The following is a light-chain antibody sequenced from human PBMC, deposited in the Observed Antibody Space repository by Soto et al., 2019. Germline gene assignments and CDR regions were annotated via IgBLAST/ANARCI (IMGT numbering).Light chain of an antibody. CDR3: QHMRP. Sequence: DIQMTQSPSSLSASVRDTVTITCRASQNIGSYLNWYQQKPGTSPKFLIYDASTLESGVPSRFSGSGFGTEFSLTISSLQPDDFGSYYCQHMRPFGQGTKVDIK. CDR2: DAS. J-gene: IGKJ1*01. CDR1: QNIGSY. V-gene: IGKV1-39*01.